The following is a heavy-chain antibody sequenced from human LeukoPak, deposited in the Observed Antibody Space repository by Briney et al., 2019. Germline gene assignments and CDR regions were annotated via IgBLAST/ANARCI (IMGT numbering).Heavy chain of an antibody. V-gene: IGHV3-30*19. D-gene: IGHD6-13*01. CDR1: GFTFSYYA. Sequence: GGSLRLSCSASGFTFSYYAIHWVRQAPGKGLEWVAVISYDGSNKYYADSVKGRFSISRDNSKNTLYLQMNSLRAEDTAAYYCASRAAAGTDYWGRGTLVTVSS. CDR3: ASRAAAGTDY. J-gene: IGHJ4*02. CDR2: ISYDGSNK.